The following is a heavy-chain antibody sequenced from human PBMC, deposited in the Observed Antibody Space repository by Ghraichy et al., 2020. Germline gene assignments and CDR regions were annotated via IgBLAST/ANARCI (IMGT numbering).Heavy chain of an antibody. CDR1: GFTFSSYS. CDR2: IGSGGSSI. Sequence: GESLNISCAASGFTFSSYSMNWVRQAPGKGLEWVSYIGSGGSSIYYADSVKGRFTISRDNAKNSVYLDMNSLRAEDTALYYCERDGCSGRTCSFYNWGQGALVTVSS. CDR3: ERDGCSGRTCSFYN. D-gene: IGHD2-15*01. V-gene: IGHV3-48*04. J-gene: IGHJ4*02.